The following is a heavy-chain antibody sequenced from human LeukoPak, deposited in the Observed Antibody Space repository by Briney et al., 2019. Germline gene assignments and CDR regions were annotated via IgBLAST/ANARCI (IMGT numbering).Heavy chain of an antibody. J-gene: IGHJ4*02. CDR2: IYSSGST. CDR3: ARGAKPSGRGLDS. D-gene: IGHD1-26*01. V-gene: IGHV4-61*02. CDR1: GGSISSGSSY. Sequence: SQTLSLTCTVSGGSISSGSSYWSWIRQPAGKGLEWIGRIYSSGSTNYNPSLKSRVTISVDTSKNQFSLKLTSVTAADTALYYCARGAKPSGRGLDSWGQGGLVTVSS.